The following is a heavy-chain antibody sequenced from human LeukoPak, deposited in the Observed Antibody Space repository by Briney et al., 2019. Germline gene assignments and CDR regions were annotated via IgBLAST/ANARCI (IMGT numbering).Heavy chain of an antibody. D-gene: IGHD2-21*01. CDR1: GFIYSNCW. Sequence: GGSVRHSYAAPGFIYSNCWMSWIRQAPGQGLEWVANIKQDGSEKYYVDSVKGRFTISRDNARNSLYLQLNSLRAEDTAVYYCAVGLPWGQGTLVTVSP. V-gene: IGHV3-7*05. J-gene: IGHJ1*01. CDR3: AVGLP. CDR2: IKQDGSEK.